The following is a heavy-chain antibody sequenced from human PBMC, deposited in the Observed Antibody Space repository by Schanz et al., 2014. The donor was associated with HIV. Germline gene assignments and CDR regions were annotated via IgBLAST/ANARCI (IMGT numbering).Heavy chain of an antibody. J-gene: IGHJ6*02. D-gene: IGHD6-6*01. CDR2: IKQDGSDK. CDR3: ANTEFPYSSSSDYYYGMDV. V-gene: IGHV3-7*01. CDR1: GFTLSGFW. Sequence: EVQLVESGGGLVQPGGSLRLSCAASGFTLSGFWMSWVRQAPGKGLEWVANIKQDGSDKYYVDSVKGRFTISRDNAKNSLYLQMNSLRAEDTAVYFCANTEFPYSSSSDYYYGMDVWGQGTTVTVSS.